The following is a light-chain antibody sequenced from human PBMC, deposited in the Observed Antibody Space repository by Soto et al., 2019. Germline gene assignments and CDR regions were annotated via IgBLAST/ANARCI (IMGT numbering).Light chain of an antibody. Sequence: AIQMTQSPSSLSASVGDRVTITCRASQDIRKDLGWYQQKPGKAPKSLVYGASTLQSGVPSRFSGSGSGTDFTLTISSLQPEDFAAYYCLQDYSYPFTFGQGTKLAIK. CDR3: LQDYSYPFT. CDR1: QDIRKD. CDR2: GAS. V-gene: IGKV1-6*01. J-gene: IGKJ2*01.